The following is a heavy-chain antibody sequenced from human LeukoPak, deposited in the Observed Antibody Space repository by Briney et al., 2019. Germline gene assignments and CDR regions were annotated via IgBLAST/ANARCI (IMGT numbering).Heavy chain of an antibody. J-gene: IGHJ3*02. Sequence: ASVKVSCKASGYTFTSYYMHWVRQAPGQGLERMGLINPSGGSTSYAQKFQGRVTMTRDTSTSTVYMELSSLRSEDTAVYYCARANGDNDAFDIWGQGTMVTVSS. V-gene: IGHV1-46*01. CDR3: ARANGDNDAFDI. D-gene: IGHD3-16*01. CDR2: INPSGGST. CDR1: GYTFTSYY.